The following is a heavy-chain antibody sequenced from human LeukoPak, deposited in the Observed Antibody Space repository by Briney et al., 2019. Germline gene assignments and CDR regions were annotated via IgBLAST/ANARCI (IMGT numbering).Heavy chain of an antibody. CDR2: VHLSGRT. J-gene: IGHJ6*02. V-gene: IGHV4-4*02. D-gene: IGHD7-27*01. CDR3: ARGPLGFYGMDV. CDR1: GGSISSTNW. Sequence: SETLSLTCGVSGGSISSTNWWTWVRQPPGEGLEWIGEVHLSGRTNYNPSLESRVTMSVDMSENHISLKLTSVTAADTAVYYCARGPLGFYGMDVWGQGTTVTVSS.